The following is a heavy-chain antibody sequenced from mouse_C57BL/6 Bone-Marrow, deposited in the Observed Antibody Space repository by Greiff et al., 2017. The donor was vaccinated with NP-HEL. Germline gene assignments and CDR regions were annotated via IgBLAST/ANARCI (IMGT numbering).Heavy chain of an antibody. V-gene: IGHV5-9*01. Sequence: EVQLVESGGGLVKPGGSLKLSCAASGFTFSSYTMSWVRQTPEKRLEWVATISGGGGNTYYPDSVKGRFTISRDNAKNTLYLQMSSLRSEDTALYYCARGDYHYGYYYAMDYWGQGTSVTVSS. J-gene: IGHJ4*01. CDR1: GFTFSSYT. D-gene: IGHD1-1*01. CDR3: ARGDYHYGYYYAMDY. CDR2: ISGGGGNT.